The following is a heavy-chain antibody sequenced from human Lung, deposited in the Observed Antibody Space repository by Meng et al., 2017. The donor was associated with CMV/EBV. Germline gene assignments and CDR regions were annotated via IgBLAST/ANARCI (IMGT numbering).Heavy chain of an antibody. J-gene: IGHJ6*02. CDR2: IKSKTDGGTT. CDR3: TTATVVYSYGWDNYDGMED. CDR1: GFTFSNAW. D-gene: IGHD5-18*01. Sequence: SCAASGFTFSNAWMSWVRQAPGKGLEWVGRIKSKTDGGTTDYAAPVKGRLTISRDDAKYTLYLQMNSLKTEDKAVYYCTTATVVYSYGWDNYDGMEDWGQGTXVTVSS. V-gene: IGHV3-15*01.